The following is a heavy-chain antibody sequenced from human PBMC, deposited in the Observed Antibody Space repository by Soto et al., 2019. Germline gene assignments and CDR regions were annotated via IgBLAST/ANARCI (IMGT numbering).Heavy chain of an antibody. CDR3: AREISSGYDFRDYFDY. J-gene: IGHJ4*02. D-gene: IGHD5-12*01. V-gene: IGHV3-33*01. Sequence: QVQLVESGGGVVQPGRSLRLSCAASGFTFSSYGMHWVRQAPGKGLEWVAVIWYDGSNKYYADSVKGRFTISRDNSKNTLYLQMNSLRAEDTAVYYCAREISSGYDFRDYFDYWGQGTLVTVSS. CDR2: IWYDGSNK. CDR1: GFTFSSYG.